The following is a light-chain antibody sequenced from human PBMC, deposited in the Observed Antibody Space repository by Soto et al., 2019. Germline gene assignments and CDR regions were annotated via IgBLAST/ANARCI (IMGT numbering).Light chain of an antibody. CDR2: SNN. V-gene: IGLV1-44*01. Sequence: QSVLTQPPSASGTPGQRVTISCSGSSSNIGSNTVNWYQQLPGTAPKLLIYSNNQRPSGVPDRFSGSKSGTSASLAISGLQSEDGPDYYCAAWNDSLNGLYVFGTGTKLTVL. CDR3: AAWNDSLNGLYV. CDR1: SSNIGSNT. J-gene: IGLJ1*01.